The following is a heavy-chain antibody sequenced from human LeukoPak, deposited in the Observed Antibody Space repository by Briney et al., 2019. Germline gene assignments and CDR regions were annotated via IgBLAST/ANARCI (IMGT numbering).Heavy chain of an antibody. J-gene: IGHJ4*02. D-gene: IGHD6-13*01. V-gene: IGHV3-48*02. CDR2: ISSSSGTI. Sequence: GGSLRLSCAASGFTLSSYHMNWVRQAPGKGLEWVSYISSSSGTIYYADSVKGRFTTSRDNAKNSLYLQMNNLRDEDTAVYYCARGGSSCFDSWGQGTLVTVSS. CDR3: ARGGSSCFDS. CDR1: GFTLSSYH.